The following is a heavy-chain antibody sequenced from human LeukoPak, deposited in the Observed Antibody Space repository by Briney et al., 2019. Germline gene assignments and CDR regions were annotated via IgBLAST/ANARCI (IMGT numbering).Heavy chain of an antibody. D-gene: IGHD6-13*01. V-gene: IGHV3-30-3*01. CDR1: GFTFSNYA. CDR2: ISYDGSKK. Sequence: PGRSLRLSCAASGFTFSNYAMNWVRQAPGKGLEWVAVISYDGSKKYYADSVKGRFTISRDKSKSTLYLQMNSLRGEDTAVYYCAREPGFSSSWLDYWGRGTLVTVSS. CDR3: AREPGFSSSWLDY. J-gene: IGHJ4*02.